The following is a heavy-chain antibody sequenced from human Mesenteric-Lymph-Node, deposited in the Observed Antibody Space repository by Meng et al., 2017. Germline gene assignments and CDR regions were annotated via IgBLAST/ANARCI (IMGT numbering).Heavy chain of an antibody. J-gene: IGHJ4*02. V-gene: IGHV4-39*07. CDR3: ARDLTGVAAAWDY. CDR2: MYYTGTT. Sequence: SETLSLTCNVYGDSFRVSTSYYWGWIRQPPGKGLEFIGRMYYTGTTYYNPALKSRVTISVDTSTNQFSLKVNSVTAADTAVYYCARDLTGVAAAWDYWGQGTLVTVSS. CDR1: GDSFRVSTSYY. D-gene: IGHD6-13*01.